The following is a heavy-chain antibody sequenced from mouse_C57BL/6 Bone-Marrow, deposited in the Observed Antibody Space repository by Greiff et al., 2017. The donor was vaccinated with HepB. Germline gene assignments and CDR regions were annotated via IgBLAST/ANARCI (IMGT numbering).Heavy chain of an antibody. D-gene: IGHD1-1*01. J-gene: IGHJ2*01. CDR2: IYPGGGYT. Sequence: QVQLQQSGAELVRPGPSVKMSCKASGYTFTNYWIGWAKQRPGHGLEWIGDIYPGGGYTNYNEKFKGKATLTADKSSSTAYMQFSSLTSEDSAIYYCARRNYGSSFDYWGQGTTLTVSS. CDR3: ARRNYGSSFDY. CDR1: GYTFTNYW. V-gene: IGHV1-63*01.